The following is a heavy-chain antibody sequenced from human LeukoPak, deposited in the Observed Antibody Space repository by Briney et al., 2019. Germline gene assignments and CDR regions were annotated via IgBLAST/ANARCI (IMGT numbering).Heavy chain of an antibody. J-gene: IGHJ3*02. Sequence: SETLSLTCTVSGGSNSSYYWSWIRQPPGKGLEWIGYIYYSGSTNYNPSLKSRVTISVDTSKNQFSLKLSSVTAADTAVYYCARGWGRGSSTSLDAFDIWGQGTMVTVSS. CDR1: GGSNSSYY. CDR3: ARGWGRGSSTSLDAFDI. CDR2: IYYSGST. V-gene: IGHV4-59*01. D-gene: IGHD2-2*01.